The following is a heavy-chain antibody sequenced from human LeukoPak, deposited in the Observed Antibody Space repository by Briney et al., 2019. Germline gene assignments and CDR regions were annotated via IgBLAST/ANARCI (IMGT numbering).Heavy chain of an antibody. CDR2: ISSDSATK. CDR3: ARGDSGSKD. V-gene: IGHV3-48*01. D-gene: IGHD5-12*01. J-gene: IGHJ4*02. Sequence: GGSLRLSRAASGFTFSNYNMNWVRQAPGKGLEWVSYISSDSATKYYADSVKGRFTISRDNAKDSLYLQMNSLRAEDTAVYYCARGDSGSKDWGQGTLVTVSS. CDR1: GFTFSNYN.